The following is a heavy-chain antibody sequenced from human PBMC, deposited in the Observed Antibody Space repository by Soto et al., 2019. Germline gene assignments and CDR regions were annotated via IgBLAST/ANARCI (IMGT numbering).Heavy chain of an antibody. V-gene: IGHV3-23*01. J-gene: IGHJ4*01. CDR2: ISASGVTT. CDR1: GFAFHTHA. CDR3: AKDRTPPLSLSPSSQAIKNLLVGQCFDS. Sequence: EVQLLESGGGLVQPGGSLRLSCAASGFAFHTHALSWVRQAPGKGLEWVSGISASGVTTYYADSVKGRFTISRDNSKNTVTLQMNSLRAEDTAFYYCAKDRTPPLSLSPSSQAIKNLLVGQCFDSWGHGTLVTVSS. D-gene: IGHD2-8*02.